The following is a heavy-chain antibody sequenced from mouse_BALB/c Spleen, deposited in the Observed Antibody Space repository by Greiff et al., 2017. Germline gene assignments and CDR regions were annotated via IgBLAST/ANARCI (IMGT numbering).Heavy chain of an antibody. CDR2: IYPGDGST. D-gene: IGHD1-2*01. CDR3: ARSTTAYYAMDY. Sequence: QVQLQQPGAELVKPGASVKISCKASGYTFTSYDINWVKQRPGQGLEWIGWIYPGDGSTKYNEKFKGKATLTADKSSSTAYMQLSSLTSENSAVYFCARSTTAYYAMDYWGQGTSVTVSS. V-gene: IGHV1S56*01. CDR1: GYTFTSYD. J-gene: IGHJ4*01.